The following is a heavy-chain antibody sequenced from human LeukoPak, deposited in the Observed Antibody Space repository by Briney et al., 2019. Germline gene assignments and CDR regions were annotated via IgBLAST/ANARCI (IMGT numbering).Heavy chain of an antibody. CDR2: IYYSGST. CDR1: GGSISSSSYY. D-gene: IGHD6-19*01. V-gene: IGHV4-39*01. J-gene: IGHJ4*02. CDR3: ARRGSYSSGWNFDY. Sequence: SETLSLTCTVSGGSISSSSYYWGWIRQPPGKGLEWIGSIYYSGSTYYNPSLKSRATISVDTSKNQFSLKLSSVTAADTAVYYCARRGSYSSGWNFDYWGQGTLVTVSS.